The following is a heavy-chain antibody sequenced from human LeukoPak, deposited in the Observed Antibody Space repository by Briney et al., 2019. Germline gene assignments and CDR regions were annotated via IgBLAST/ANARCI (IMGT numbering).Heavy chain of an antibody. Sequence: ASVKVSCKASAYTFTGYYLHWVRQAPGQGLQWMGWIDPNNGDTEYAHKFQGRVTMTRDRSISTAYMELGRLTSDDTAVYYCARRSRNGLDAFDIWGQGTMVTVSS. CDR2: IDPNNGDT. J-gene: IGHJ3*02. CDR3: ARRSRNGLDAFDI. D-gene: IGHD1-14*01. CDR1: AYTFTGYY. V-gene: IGHV1-2*02.